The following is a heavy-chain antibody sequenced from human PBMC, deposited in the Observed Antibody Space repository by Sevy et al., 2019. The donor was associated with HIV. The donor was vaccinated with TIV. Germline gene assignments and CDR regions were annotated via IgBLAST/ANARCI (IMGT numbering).Heavy chain of an antibody. CDR2: IYSGGST. CDR1: GFTVSSNY. V-gene: IGHV3-53*01. D-gene: IGHD6-13*01. CDR3: ARDSGYSSSWYYFDY. Sequence: GGSLRLSCAASGFTVSSNYMSWVRQAPGKGLEWVSVIYSGGSTYYADSVKGRFTISRDNSKNTLYLQMNSLRAEDTAVYYCARDSGYSSSWYYFDYRGQGTLVTVSS. J-gene: IGHJ4*02.